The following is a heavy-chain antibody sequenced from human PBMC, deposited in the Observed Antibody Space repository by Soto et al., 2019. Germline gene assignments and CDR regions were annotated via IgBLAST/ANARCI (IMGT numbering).Heavy chain of an antibody. D-gene: IGHD2-21*02. Sequence: PSEALSLTCPVSGGSIRTGDSYWFWIRPSPVRAMGLIGSVYYTGTTYYTPSLQGRVTMSADTSKNTFFLELRSVTAADTAVYFCARGPPIVMGTTIVPRNYSFDYWGQGTLVTVSS. CDR1: GGSIRTGDSY. J-gene: IGHJ4*02. CDR3: ARGPPIVMGTTIVPRNYSFDY. CDR2: VYYTGTT. V-gene: IGHV4-39*02.